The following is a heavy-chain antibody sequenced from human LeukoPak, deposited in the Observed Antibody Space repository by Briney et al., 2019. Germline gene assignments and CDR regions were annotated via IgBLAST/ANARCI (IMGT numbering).Heavy chain of an antibody. CDR2: IYHSGST. D-gene: IGHD5-12*01. CDR1: GGSISSGGYS. V-gene: IGHV4-30-2*01. Sequence: PSETLSLTCAVSGGSISSGGYSWSWIRQPPGKGLEWIGYIYHSGSTYYNPSLKSRVTISVDRSKNQFSLKLSSVTAADTAVYYCARAYSGYVDYYYYGMDVWGQGTTVTVSS. J-gene: IGHJ6*02. CDR3: ARAYSGYVDYYYYGMDV.